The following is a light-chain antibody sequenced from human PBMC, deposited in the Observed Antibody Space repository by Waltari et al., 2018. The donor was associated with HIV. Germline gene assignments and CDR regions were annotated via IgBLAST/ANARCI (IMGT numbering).Light chain of an antibody. V-gene: IGLV3-25*03. CDR2: KDI. Sequence: SYELTQPISVSVSPGPPARITCSGDALPKQYGYWYQEKPGQAPGLVIDKDIERPSGIPKRIAGSSSGTTVTLPISGVQAEDEADYYCQSSDITNTSVVLGGGTKLTVL. J-gene: IGLJ3*02. CDR1: ALPKQY. CDR3: QSSDITNTSVV.